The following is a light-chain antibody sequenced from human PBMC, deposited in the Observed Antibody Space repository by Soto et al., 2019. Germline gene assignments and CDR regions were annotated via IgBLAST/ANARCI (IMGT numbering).Light chain of an antibody. V-gene: IGKV3-20*01. CDR3: QQYDTSPGT. J-gene: IGKJ1*01. Sequence: EIVLTQSPGTLSLSPGERATLSCRASQSVRSRYLAWYQQKPGRAPSLLIYGASNRATGIPDRFSGSGSGTDFTLTVSRLEPADFAVYFCQQYDTSPGTFGKGTKVEVK. CDR2: GAS. CDR1: QSVRSRY.